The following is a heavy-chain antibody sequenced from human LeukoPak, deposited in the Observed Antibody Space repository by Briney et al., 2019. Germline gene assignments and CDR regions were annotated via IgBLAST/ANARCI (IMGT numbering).Heavy chain of an antibody. CDR1: GFTFDDYA. J-gene: IGHJ6*02. CDR2: ISWNSGSI. CDR3: AKQSTSHPSYGMGV. D-gene: IGHD2-2*01. V-gene: IGHV3-9*01. Sequence: GGSLRLSCAASGFTFDDYAMHWVRQAPGKGLEWVSGISWNSGSIGYADSVKGRFTISRDNAKNSLYLHMNSLRPEDTALYYCAKQSTSHPSYGMGVWGQGTTVTVSS.